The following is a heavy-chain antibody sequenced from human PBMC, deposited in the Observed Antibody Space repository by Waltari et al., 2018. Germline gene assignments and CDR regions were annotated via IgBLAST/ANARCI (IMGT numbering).Heavy chain of an antibody. CDR3: ARDRDYYGSGISDY. V-gene: IGHV1-18*01. CDR1: GYTFTTHG. D-gene: IGHD3-10*01. J-gene: IGHJ4*02. Sequence: QVHLVLSGPEVKEPGASVRVSCKASGYTFTTHGITWVRQAHGQGLEWVGWISPYNRNTNYAQKFQDRVTLTIDTSTETTYLELRSLRSDDTAVYYCARDRDYYGSGISDYWAQGTLVTVSS. CDR2: ISPYNRNT.